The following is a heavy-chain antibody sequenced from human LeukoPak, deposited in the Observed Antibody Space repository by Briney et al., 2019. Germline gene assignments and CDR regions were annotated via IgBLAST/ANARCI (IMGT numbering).Heavy chain of an antibody. Sequence: PSETLSLTCTVSGGSISSSSYYRGWIRQPPGKGLEWIGSIYYSGSTYYNPSLKSRVTISVDTSKNQFSLKLSSVTAADTAVYYCARLSYGHLVCYFDYWGQGTLVTVS. V-gene: IGHV4-39*01. D-gene: IGHD5-18*01. CDR1: GGSISSSSYY. J-gene: IGHJ4*02. CDR3: ARLSYGHLVCYFDY. CDR2: IYYSGST.